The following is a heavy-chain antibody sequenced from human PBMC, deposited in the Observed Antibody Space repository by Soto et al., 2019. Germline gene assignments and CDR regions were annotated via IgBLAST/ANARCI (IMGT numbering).Heavy chain of an antibody. CDR3: ARGEGTAILRD. J-gene: IGHJ4*02. Sequence: QVQLQESGPGLVKPSGTLSLSCAVSGGSISSSNWWSWVRQPPGKGLEWIGEIYHSGSTDYNPSLKSRVTISVDNSKNQLSLKLSSVTAADTAVYYCARGEGTAILRDWGQGTLVTVSS. CDR1: GGSISSSNW. V-gene: IGHV4-4*02. CDR2: IYHSGST. D-gene: IGHD2-21*02.